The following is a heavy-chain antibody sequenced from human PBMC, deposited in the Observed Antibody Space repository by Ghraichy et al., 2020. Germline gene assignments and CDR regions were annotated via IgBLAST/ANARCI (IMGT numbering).Heavy chain of an antibody. V-gene: IGHV4-59*11. D-gene: IGHD4-23*01. Sequence: SETLSLTCTGLGDSLANHWWNWIRQPPGKGLEWLGYIYYNANANYKPSLKSRVNISVDTSKNQVFLSLSSVTAADTAVYYCARGDWVTPRLWGQGTLVTVSS. CDR1: GDSLANHW. CDR2: IYYNANA. CDR3: ARGDWVTPRL. J-gene: IGHJ4*02.